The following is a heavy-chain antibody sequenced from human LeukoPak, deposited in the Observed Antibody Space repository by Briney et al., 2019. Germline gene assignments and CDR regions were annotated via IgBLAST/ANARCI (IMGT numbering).Heavy chain of an antibody. CDR2: IYYSGRT. CDR3: ARAIEVSWFDP. D-gene: IGHD3-22*01. Sequence: SETLSLTCTVSAGSISSSNYYWGWIRQPPGKGLEWIGSIYYSGRTYYNPSLKSRVTISVDTSKNQFSLKLSSVTAADTAVYYCARAIEVSWFDPWGQGTLVTVSS. J-gene: IGHJ5*02. CDR1: AGSISSSNYY. V-gene: IGHV4-39*07.